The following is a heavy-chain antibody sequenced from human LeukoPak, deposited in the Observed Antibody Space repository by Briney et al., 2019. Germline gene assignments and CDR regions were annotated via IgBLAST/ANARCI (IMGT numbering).Heavy chain of an antibody. Sequence: TSETLSLTCTVSGGSISSYYWSWIRQPPGKGLEWIGYIYYSGSTNYNPSLKSRVTISVDTSKNQFSLKLSSVTAADTAVYYCARDPGGGSCYDYWGQGALVTASS. CDR1: GGSISSYY. CDR2: IYYSGST. CDR3: ARDPGGGSCYDY. V-gene: IGHV4-59*01. D-gene: IGHD2-15*01. J-gene: IGHJ4*02.